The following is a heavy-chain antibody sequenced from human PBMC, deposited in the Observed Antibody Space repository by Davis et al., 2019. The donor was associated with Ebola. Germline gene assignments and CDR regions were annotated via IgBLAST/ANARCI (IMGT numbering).Heavy chain of an antibody. D-gene: IGHD1-26*01. CDR1: GFTVSSNY. V-gene: IGHV3-53*01. CDR2: IYSGGST. J-gene: IGHJ6*03. Sequence: GESLKISCAASGFTVSSNYMSWVRQAPGKGLEWVSVIYSGGSTYYADSVKGRFTISRDNSKNTLYLQMNSLRAEDTAVYYCASPGGSGVLLDYYYYYMDVWGKGTTVTVSS. CDR3: ASPGGSGVLLDYYYYYMDV.